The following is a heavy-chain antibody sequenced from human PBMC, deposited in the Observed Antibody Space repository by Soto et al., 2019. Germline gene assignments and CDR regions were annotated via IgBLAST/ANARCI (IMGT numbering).Heavy chain of an antibody. J-gene: IGHJ4*02. V-gene: IGHV4-59*01. CDR1: GGSISSYY. D-gene: IGHD4-17*01. CDR3: ARRYGDAVDF. CDR2: IYYSGST. Sequence: QVQLQESGPGPVRPSETLSLTCTVSGGSISSYYWSWIRQPPGKGLEWIGYIYYSGSTNYNPSLKSRVTISVDTSKNQFSLKLSSVTAADTAVYYCARRYGDAVDFWGQGTLVTVSS.